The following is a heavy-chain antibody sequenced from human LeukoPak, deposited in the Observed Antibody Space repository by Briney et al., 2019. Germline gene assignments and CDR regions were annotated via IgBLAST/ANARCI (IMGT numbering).Heavy chain of an antibody. J-gene: IGHJ6*02. D-gene: IGHD3-3*01. CDR2: INPNSGNT. CDR3: ARSITIFGVVGYYYYYGMDV. CDR1: GYTFTGYY. V-gene: IGHV1-8*02. Sequence: ASVKVSCKASGYTFTGYYMHWVRQAPGQGLEWMGWINPNSGNTGYAQKFQGRVTMTRNTSISTAYMELSSLRSEDTAVYYCARSITIFGVVGYYYYYGMDVWGQGTTVTVSS.